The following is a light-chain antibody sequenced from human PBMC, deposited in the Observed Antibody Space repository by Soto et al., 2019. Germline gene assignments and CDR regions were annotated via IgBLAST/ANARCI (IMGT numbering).Light chain of an antibody. Sequence: DIQMTQSPSTLSASVGDRVTITCRASQSITTWLAWYQQKPGKAPKLLIYNATNLQSGGPSRFSGSGSGTEFSLTISSLQPDDFATYYCQRYNDYQYIFGQGTKLEIK. CDR2: NAT. J-gene: IGKJ2*01. CDR3: QRYNDYQYI. V-gene: IGKV1-5*03. CDR1: QSITTW.